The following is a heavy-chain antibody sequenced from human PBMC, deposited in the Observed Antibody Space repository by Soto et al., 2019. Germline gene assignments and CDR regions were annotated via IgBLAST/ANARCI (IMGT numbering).Heavy chain of an antibody. CDR2: ISGSGIST. Sequence: EAQLLESGGGLVQPGGSLRLSCAASGFTFSTSPMSWVRQAPGKGLEWVSGISGSGISTYYTDSVKGRFTISRDNSKNTVFLQMNSLRDEDTAVYYCVKPPVITASYYYYDMDVWGQGTTVTVSS. V-gene: IGHV3-23*01. J-gene: IGHJ6*02. D-gene: IGHD4-4*01. CDR1: GFTFSTSP. CDR3: VKPPVITASYYYYDMDV.